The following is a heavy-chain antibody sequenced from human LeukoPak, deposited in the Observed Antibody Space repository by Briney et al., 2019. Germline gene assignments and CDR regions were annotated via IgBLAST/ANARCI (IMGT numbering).Heavy chain of an antibody. CDR3: ASVMDYGY. CDR1: GFTFSSYG. Sequence: QPGRSLRLSCAAPGFTFSSYGMHWVRQAPGKGLEWVAVIWYDGSNKYYADSVKGRFTISRDNSKNTLYLQLNSLRAEDTAEYYCASVMDYGYWGQGTLVTVSS. D-gene: IGHD4-17*01. J-gene: IGHJ4*02. V-gene: IGHV3-33*01. CDR2: IWYDGSNK.